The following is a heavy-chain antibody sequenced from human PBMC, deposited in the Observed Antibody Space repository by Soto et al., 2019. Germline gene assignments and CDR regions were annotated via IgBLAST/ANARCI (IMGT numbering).Heavy chain of an antibody. J-gene: IGHJ4*02. Sequence: PSETLSLTCSVSGDSNIGYSRSWIRQPPGKGLEWIAYILSTGGTYYNPSLKSRVTMSVDTSKNLFSLNLTSVTAADTAVYHCATFGRFTISVFFDSWGLGTLVTVSS. V-gene: IGHV4-59*03. D-gene: IGHD1-26*01. CDR1: GDSNIGYS. CDR2: ILSTGGT. CDR3: ATFGRFTISVFFDS.